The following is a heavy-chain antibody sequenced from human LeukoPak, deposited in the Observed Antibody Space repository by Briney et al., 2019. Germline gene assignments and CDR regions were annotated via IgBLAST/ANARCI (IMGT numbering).Heavy chain of an antibody. V-gene: IGHV4-59*01. CDR2: IYYSGST. D-gene: IGHD3-9*01. CDR3: ARGGYFDWLKAFDI. CDR1: GGSISSYY. J-gene: IGHJ3*02. Sequence: SETLSLTCTVSGGSISSYYWSWIRQPPGKGLEWIGYIYYSGSTNYNPSLKSRVTISVDTSKNQFSLKLSSVTAADTAVYYCARGGYFDWLKAFDIWGQGTMVTVSS.